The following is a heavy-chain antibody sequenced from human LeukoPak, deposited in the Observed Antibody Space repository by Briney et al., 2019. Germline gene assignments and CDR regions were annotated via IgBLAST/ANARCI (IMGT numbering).Heavy chain of an antibody. CDR3: ARDPPIYSSSSDADY. CDR1: GYSISSGYS. CDR2: IYHSGST. Sequence: SETLSLTCTVYGYSISSGYSWGWIRQPPGKGLEWVGSIYHSGSTYYNPSLKSRVTISVDTSKNQFSLKLSSVTAADTAVYYCARDPPIYSSSSDADYWGQGTLVTVSS. V-gene: IGHV4-38-2*02. J-gene: IGHJ4*02. D-gene: IGHD6-6*01.